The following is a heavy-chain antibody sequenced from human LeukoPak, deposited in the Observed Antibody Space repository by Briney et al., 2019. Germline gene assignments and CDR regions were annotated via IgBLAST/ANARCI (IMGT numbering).Heavy chain of an antibody. CDR2: IRRKANNYAT. CDR1: GFTSSSYS. Sequence: PGGSLRLSCAASGFTSSSYSMNWVRQASGRGLEWVGRIRRKANNYATAYAASVKGRFTISRDDSKNTAYLQMNSLKTEDTAMYYCSKGEVWFGETWGQGTLVTVSS. J-gene: IGHJ5*02. V-gene: IGHV3-73*01. CDR3: SKGEVWFGET. D-gene: IGHD3-10*01.